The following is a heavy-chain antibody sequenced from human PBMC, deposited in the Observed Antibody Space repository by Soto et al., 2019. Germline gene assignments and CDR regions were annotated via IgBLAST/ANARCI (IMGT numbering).Heavy chain of an antibody. Sequence: SETLSLTCTVSGGSITSYYWTWIRQPPGQGLEWIGYISDIGSTSYNPSLTSRVTMLVDTSKKQFSLKLSSVTEADSAVYFCARSIPDSRGGGMDVWGQGATVTVTS. CDR1: GGSITSYY. V-gene: IGHV4-59*01. CDR3: ARSIPDSRGGGMDV. CDR2: ISDIGST. D-gene: IGHD3-10*01. J-gene: IGHJ6*02.